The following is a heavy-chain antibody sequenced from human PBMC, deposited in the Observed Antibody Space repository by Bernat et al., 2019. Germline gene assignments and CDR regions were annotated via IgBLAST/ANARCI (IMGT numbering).Heavy chain of an antibody. CDR3: ARVVDSSGHWPTLDY. Sequence: QPQLQESGPGLVKPSETLSLTCTVSGGSISSSSYYWGWIRQPPGKGLEWIGSIYYSGSTYYNPSLKSRVTISVDTSKNQFSLKLSSVTAADTAVYYCARVVDSSGHWPTLDYWGQGTLVTVSS. D-gene: IGHD3-22*01. V-gene: IGHV4-39*01. CDR2: IYYSGST. CDR1: GGSISSSSYY. J-gene: IGHJ4*02.